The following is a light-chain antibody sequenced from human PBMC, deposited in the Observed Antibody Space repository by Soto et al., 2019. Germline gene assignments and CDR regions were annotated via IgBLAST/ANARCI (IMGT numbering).Light chain of an antibody. CDR2: AAS. Sequence: AIRMTQSPSSFSASTGDRVTITCRASQGISSYLAWYQQKPGKAPKLLIDAASTLQSGVPSRFSGSGSGTDFTLTISCLQSEDFATYYCQQYYSYPPTFGGGTKVEIK. J-gene: IGKJ4*01. CDR1: QGISSY. CDR3: QQYYSYPPT. V-gene: IGKV1-8*01.